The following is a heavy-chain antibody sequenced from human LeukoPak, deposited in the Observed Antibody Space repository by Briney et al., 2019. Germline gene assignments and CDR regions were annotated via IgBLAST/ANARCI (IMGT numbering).Heavy chain of an antibody. CDR2: ISWNSGSI. D-gene: IGHD3/OR15-3a*01. CDR3: AKGRPWTNYYYYGMDV. V-gene: IGHV3-9*01. CDR1: GFTFDDYA. J-gene: IGHJ6*02. Sequence: GGSLRLSCAASGFTFDDYAMHWVRQAPGKGLEWVSGISWNSGSIGYADSVKGRFTISRDNAKNSLYLQMNSLRAEDTALYYCAKGRPWTNYYYYGMDVWGQGTTVTVS.